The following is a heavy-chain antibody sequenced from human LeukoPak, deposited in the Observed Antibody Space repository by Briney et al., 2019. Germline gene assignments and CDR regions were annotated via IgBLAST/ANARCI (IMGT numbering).Heavy chain of an antibody. CDR1: GGSFSGYY. Sequence: SETLSLTCAVYGGSFSGYYWSWIRQPPGKGLEWIGEINHSGSTNYNPSLKSRVTISVDTSKNQFSLRLNSVTAADTAVYYCARVSGRGSTYASFDSWGQGTLVTVSS. CDR3: ARVSGRGSTYASFDS. V-gene: IGHV4-34*01. J-gene: IGHJ4*02. CDR2: INHSGST. D-gene: IGHD5-18*01.